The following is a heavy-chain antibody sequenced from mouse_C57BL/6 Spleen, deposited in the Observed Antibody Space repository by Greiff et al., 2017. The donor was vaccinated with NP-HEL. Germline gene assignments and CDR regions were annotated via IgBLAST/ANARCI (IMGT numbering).Heavy chain of an antibody. V-gene: IGHV1-76*01. CDR1: GYTFTDYY. J-gene: IGHJ1*03. CDR3: ARSNYGSSFHWYFDV. D-gene: IGHD1-1*01. CDR2: IYPGSGNT. Sequence: QVQLQQSGAELVRPGASVKLSCKASGYTFTDYYINWVKQRPGQGLEWIARIYPGSGNTYYNEKFKGKATLTAEKSSSTAYMQLSSLTSEDSAVYFCARSNYGSSFHWYFDVWGTGTTVTVSS.